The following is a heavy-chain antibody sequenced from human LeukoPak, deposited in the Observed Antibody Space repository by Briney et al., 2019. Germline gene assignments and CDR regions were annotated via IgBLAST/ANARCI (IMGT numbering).Heavy chain of an antibody. CDR3: ARALYNHGWFPDYFDS. V-gene: IGHV3-7*01. Sequence: GRSLRLSCAGSGFTFSNYWMGWVRQAPGKGLEWVANIKTDGYDKYYADSVKGRFTISRDNAKSSLYLQMDSLRAEDTAVYYCARALYNHGWFPDYFDSWGQGTLATVSS. CDR1: GFTFSNYW. D-gene: IGHD6-19*01. J-gene: IGHJ4*02. CDR2: IKTDGYDK.